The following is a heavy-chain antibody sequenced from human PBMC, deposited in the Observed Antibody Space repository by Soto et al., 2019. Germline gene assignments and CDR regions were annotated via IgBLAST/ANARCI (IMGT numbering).Heavy chain of an antibody. J-gene: IGHJ3*02. V-gene: IGHV4-31*03. D-gene: IGHD1-1*01. CDR2: IYHSGNT. Sequence: SETLSLTCTVSGGSINSGGYFWGWIRQHPGKGLDWIGYIYHSGNTYYNPSLKSRVTISIDTSKNQFSLRLISVTAADTAVYYCARVKTTTVLTYDAFDIWGQGTMVTVSS. CDR3: ARVKTTTVLTYDAFDI. CDR1: GGSINSGGYF.